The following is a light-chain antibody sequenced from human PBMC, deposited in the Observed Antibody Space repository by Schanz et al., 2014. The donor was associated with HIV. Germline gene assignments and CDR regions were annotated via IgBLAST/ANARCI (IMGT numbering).Light chain of an antibody. CDR1: SSDVGGYNY. J-gene: IGLJ2*01. V-gene: IGLV2-11*01. CDR3: SSYTETDTLL. Sequence: QSVLTQPRSVSGSPGQSVTISCTGTSSDVGGYNYVSWYQQHPGKAPKLIIYDVTHRPSGISSRFSGSKSGNTASLTISGLQPEDEAHYYCSSYTETDTLLFGGGTKVTVL. CDR2: DVT.